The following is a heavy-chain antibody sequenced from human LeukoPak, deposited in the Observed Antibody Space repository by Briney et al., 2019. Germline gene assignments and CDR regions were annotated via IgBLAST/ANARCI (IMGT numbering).Heavy chain of an antibody. CDR1: GGTFSSYA. V-gene: IGHV1-69*13. D-gene: IGHD3-3*01. CDR3: ASGRFWSGSYYYYYMDV. CDR2: IIPIFGTA. J-gene: IGHJ6*03. Sequence: ASVKVSCKASGGTFSSYAISWVRQAPGQGLEWMGGIIPIFGTANYAQKFQGRVTITADESTSTAYMELSSLRSEDTAVYYCASGRFWSGSYYYYYMDVWGKGTTVTVSS.